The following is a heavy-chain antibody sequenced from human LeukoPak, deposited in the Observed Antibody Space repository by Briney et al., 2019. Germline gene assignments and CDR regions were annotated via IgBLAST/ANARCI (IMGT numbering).Heavy chain of an antibody. D-gene: IGHD6-13*01. J-gene: IGHJ6*02. V-gene: IGHV3-30*18. CDR2: ISYDGSNK. CDR1: GFTFSSYG. CDR3: AKDGYYSSSWYYYYYGMGV. Sequence: PGRSLRLSCAASGFTFSSYGMHWVRQAPGKGLEWVAVISYDGSNKYYADSVKGRFTISRDNSKNTLYLQMNSLRAEDTAVYYCAKDGYYSSSWYYYYYGMGVWGQGTTVTVSS.